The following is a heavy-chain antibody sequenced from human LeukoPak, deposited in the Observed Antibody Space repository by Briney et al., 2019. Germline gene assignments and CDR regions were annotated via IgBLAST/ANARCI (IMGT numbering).Heavy chain of an antibody. CDR3: ASGKATAMAQGY. CDR2: IYSGGNT. D-gene: IGHD5-18*01. J-gene: IGHJ4*02. V-gene: IGHV3-53*01. Sequence: GGSLRLSCAASGFTVSSNYMSWVRQAPGKGLEWVSVIYSGGNTYYADSVKGRLTISRGNSKNTLYLQMNSLRADDTAVYYCASGKATAMAQGYWGQGTLVTVSS. CDR1: GFTVSSNY.